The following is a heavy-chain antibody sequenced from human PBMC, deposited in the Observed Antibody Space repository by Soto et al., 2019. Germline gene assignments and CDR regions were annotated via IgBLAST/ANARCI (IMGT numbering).Heavy chain of an antibody. CDR2: IVVGSGST. D-gene: IGHD2-15*01. J-gene: IGHJ4*02. CDR3: ARDLIAANY. V-gene: IGHV1-58*02. Sequence: SVKASCKASGFTFTSSAMQWVRQARGQRLEWIGWIVVGSGSTNYAQEFQGRVTVTRDTSTSTVFMELSSLHSDDTAVYYCARDLIAANYWGQGTLVTVSS. CDR1: GFTFTSSA.